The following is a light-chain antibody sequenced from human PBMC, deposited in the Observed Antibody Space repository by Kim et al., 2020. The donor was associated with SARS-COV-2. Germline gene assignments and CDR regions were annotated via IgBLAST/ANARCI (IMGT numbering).Light chain of an antibody. CDR3: QSYDISNVI. V-gene: IGLV6-57*03. CDR2: EDS. Sequence: GETVTTSCPRTSGDIADNYVQWYQQRPGSAPTIVIYEDSERPSGVPDRFSGSIDTSSSSASLTISGLKTEDEADYYCQSYDISNVIFGGGTQLTVL. J-gene: IGLJ2*01. CDR1: SGDIADNY.